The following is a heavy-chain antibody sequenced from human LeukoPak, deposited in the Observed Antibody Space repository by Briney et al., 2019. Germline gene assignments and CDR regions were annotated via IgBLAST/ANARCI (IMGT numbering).Heavy chain of an antibody. V-gene: IGHV4-38-2*02. CDR2: IYHSGST. J-gene: IGHJ3*01. Sequence: PSETLSLTCTASDYSISSGYYWGWIRQPPGKGLEWIGSIYHSGSTYYNPSLKSRVTISVDTSKNQFSLKLSSVTAAETAVYYCARSYDHGGAFDLWGQGTMVTVSS. CDR1: DYSISSGYY. D-gene: IGHD5-12*01. CDR3: ARSYDHGGAFDL.